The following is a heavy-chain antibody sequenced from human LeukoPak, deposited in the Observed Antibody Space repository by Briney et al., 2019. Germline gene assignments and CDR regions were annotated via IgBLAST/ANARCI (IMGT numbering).Heavy chain of an antibody. V-gene: IGHV3-11*03. CDR2: ISGSSSYT. CDR1: GFTFSDYY. J-gene: IGHJ3*02. Sequence: GGSLRLSCAASGFTFSDYYMSWIRQPPGKGLEWVSYISGSSSYTNYADSVKGRFTISRDNAKNSLYLQMNSLRAEDTAVYHCATYCGGDCYSPHDAFDIWGQGTMVTVSS. D-gene: IGHD2-21*02. CDR3: ATYCGGDCYSPHDAFDI.